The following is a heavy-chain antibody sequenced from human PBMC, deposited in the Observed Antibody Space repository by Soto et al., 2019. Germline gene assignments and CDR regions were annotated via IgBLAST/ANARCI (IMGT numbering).Heavy chain of an antibody. D-gene: IGHD3-22*01. Sequence: QVQLVQSGAEVKKPGASVKVSCKASGYTFTSYGISWVRQAPGQGLEWMGWISAYNGNTNYAQKLQGGVTMTTDTSTRTAYIGLRSLRSDDTAVYYCARGTSTLVYYDSSGSLGDYYGMDVWGQGTTVTVSS. CDR1: GYTFTSYG. CDR2: ISAYNGNT. CDR3: ARGTSTLVYYDSSGSLGDYYGMDV. J-gene: IGHJ6*02. V-gene: IGHV1-18*01.